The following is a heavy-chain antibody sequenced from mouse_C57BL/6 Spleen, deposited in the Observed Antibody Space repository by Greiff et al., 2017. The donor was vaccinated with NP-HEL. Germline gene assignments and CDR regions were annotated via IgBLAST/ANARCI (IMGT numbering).Heavy chain of an antibody. CDR3: ARSGDGYPYYYAMDY. J-gene: IGHJ4*01. Sequence: VQLQQSGPELVKPGASVKISCKASGYAFSSSWMNWVKQRPGKGLEWIGRIYPGDGDTNYNGKFKGKVTLTADKSSSTAYMQLSSLTSEDSAVYFCARSGDGYPYYYAMDYWGQGTSVTVSS. V-gene: IGHV1-82*01. CDR1: GYAFSSSW. D-gene: IGHD2-3*01. CDR2: IYPGDGDT.